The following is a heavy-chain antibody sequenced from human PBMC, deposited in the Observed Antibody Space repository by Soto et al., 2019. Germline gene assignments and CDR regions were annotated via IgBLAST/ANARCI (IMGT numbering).Heavy chain of an antibody. D-gene: IGHD2-2*01. CDR1: GGSISSGDYY. CDR2: IYYSGST. Sequence: SETLSLTCTVSGGSISSGDYYWSWIRQPPGKGLEWIGYIYYSGSTYYNPSLKSRVTISVDTSKNQFSLKLSSVTAADTAVYYCARTGTRNWFDPWGQGTLVTVSS. CDR3: ARTGTRNWFDP. J-gene: IGHJ5*02. V-gene: IGHV4-30-4*01.